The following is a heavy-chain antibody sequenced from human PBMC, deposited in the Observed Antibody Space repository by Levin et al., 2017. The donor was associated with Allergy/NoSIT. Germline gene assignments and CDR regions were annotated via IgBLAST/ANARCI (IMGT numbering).Heavy chain of an antibody. CDR1: GGSISSGNYY. V-gene: IGHV4-30-4*01. J-gene: IGHJ4*02. CDR2: IYYSGSS. CDR3: ARQQGTYQLLFDY. D-gene: IGHD2-2*01. Sequence: SETLSLTCTVSGGSISSGNYYWSWIRQPPGKGLEWIGYIYYSGSSYYRPSLRSRVTMSVDTSKNQFSLKLTSVTAADTAVYYCARQQGTYQLLFDYWGQGTLVTVSS.